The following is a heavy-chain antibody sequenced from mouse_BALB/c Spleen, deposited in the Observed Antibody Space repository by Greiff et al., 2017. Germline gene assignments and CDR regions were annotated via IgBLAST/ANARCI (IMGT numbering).Heavy chain of an antibody. CDR1: GFTFSSFG. V-gene: IGHV5-17*02. CDR3: ARGDYDVAY. CDR2: ISSGSSTI. Sequence: EVQVVESGGGLVQPGGSRKLSCAASGFTFSSFGMHWVRQAPEKGLEWVAYISSGSSTIYYADTVKGRFTISRDNPKNTLFLQMTSLRSEDTAMYYCARGDYDVAYWGQGTLVTVSA. D-gene: IGHD2-4*01. J-gene: IGHJ3*01.